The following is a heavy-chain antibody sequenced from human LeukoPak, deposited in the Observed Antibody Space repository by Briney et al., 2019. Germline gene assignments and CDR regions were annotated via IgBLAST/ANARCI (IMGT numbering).Heavy chain of an antibody. V-gene: IGHV1-3*02. Sequence: ASVKVSCKASGYTFTSYAMHWVRQAPGQRLEWMGWSNAGNGNTKYSQEFQGRVTITRDASTSTAYMELRSLRSDDTAVYYCARAAPVGLSPKGDYWGQGTLVTVSS. D-gene: IGHD1-26*01. CDR1: GYTFTSYA. CDR2: SNAGNGNT. J-gene: IGHJ4*02. CDR3: ARAAPVGLSPKGDY.